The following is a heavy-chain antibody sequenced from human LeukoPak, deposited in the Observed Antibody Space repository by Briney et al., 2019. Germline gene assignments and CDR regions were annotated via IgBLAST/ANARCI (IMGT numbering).Heavy chain of an antibody. CDR1: GFTFSDYA. CDR2: ISDSGSYT. Sequence: PGGSLRLSCAASGFTFSDYAMSWVRQAPEKGLEWVSGISDSGSYTYYVDSVKGRFTISRDNSKNTLHLQMNSLRAEDTAVYYCAKDHQTYYYDSSGAYYFDSWGQGTLVTVSS. J-gene: IGHJ4*02. V-gene: IGHV3-23*01. CDR3: AKDHQTYYYDSSGAYYFDS. D-gene: IGHD3-22*01.